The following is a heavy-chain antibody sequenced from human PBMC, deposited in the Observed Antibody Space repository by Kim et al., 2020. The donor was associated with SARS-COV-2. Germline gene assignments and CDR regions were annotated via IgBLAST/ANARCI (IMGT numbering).Heavy chain of an antibody. J-gene: IGHJ4*02. Sequence: SETLSLTCTVSGGSVSSGSYYWSWIRQPPGKGLEWIGYIYYSGSTNYNPSLKSRVTISVDTSKNQFSLKLSSVIAADTAVYYCARDLAVAGNDGGNWGQGTLVTVSS. CDR3: ARDLAVAGNDGGN. CDR1: GGSVSSGSYY. D-gene: IGHD6-19*01. CDR2: IYYSGST. V-gene: IGHV4-61*01.